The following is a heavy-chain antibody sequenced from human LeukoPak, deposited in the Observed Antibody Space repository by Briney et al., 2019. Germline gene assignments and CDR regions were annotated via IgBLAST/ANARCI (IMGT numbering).Heavy chain of an antibody. CDR1: GYSISSGYY. Sequence: PSETLSLTCTVSGYSISSGYYWGWIRQSPGKGLEWIGSIYHSGSTYYNPSLKSRVTISVDTSKNQFSLKLSSVTAADTAVYYCARGRYSYDYWGQGTLVTVSS. D-gene: IGHD5-18*01. CDR2: IYHSGST. CDR3: ARGRYSYDY. J-gene: IGHJ4*02. V-gene: IGHV4-38-2*02.